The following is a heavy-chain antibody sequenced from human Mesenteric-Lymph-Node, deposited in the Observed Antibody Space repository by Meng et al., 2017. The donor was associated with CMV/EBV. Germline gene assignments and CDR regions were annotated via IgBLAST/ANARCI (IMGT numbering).Heavy chain of an antibody. Sequence: GESLKISCGGSGFIFSNYAMEWVRQAPGKGLEWVSSISSSSRFIYYADSVKGRFTVSRDNAKKSVFLQMNSLRTEDTALYYCVKFYDILTDMTAEGSFDIWGQGTMVTVSS. J-gene: IGHJ3*02. CDR2: ISSSSRFI. CDR1: GFIFSNYA. D-gene: IGHD3-9*01. V-gene: IGHV3-21*01. CDR3: VKFYDILTDMTAEGSFDI.